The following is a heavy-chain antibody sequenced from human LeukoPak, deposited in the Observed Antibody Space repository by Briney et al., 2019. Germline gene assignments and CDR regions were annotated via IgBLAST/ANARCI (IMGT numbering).Heavy chain of an antibody. V-gene: IGHV1-2*06. Sequence: ASVKVSCKASGYIFTGYYMHWVRQAPGQGLEWMGRINPNSGGTNYAQKFQGRVTMTRDTSISTAYMELSRLRSDDTAVYYCARRSIIMVRGVISASLDYWGQGTLVTVSS. J-gene: IGHJ4*02. D-gene: IGHD3-10*01. CDR2: INPNSGGT. CDR3: ARRSIIMVRGVISASLDY. CDR1: GYIFTGYY.